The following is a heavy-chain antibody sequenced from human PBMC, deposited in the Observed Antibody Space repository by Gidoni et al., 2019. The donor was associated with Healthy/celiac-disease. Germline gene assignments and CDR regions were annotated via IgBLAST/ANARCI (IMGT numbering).Heavy chain of an antibody. J-gene: IGHJ4*02. CDR3: ARGTTVGYYFDY. Sequence: QVKLQESALGLVKPSETLSLICTVSNYSISSGYYWGWIRRHPGKGLEWVGTAYHSGSTYYNPSLKSRLTISVDTSRNQFSLKLSSVTAADTAVYYCARGTTVGYYFDYWGQGTLVTVSS. D-gene: IGHD4-17*01. CDR1: NYSISSGYY. CDR2: AYHSGST. V-gene: IGHV4-38-2*02.